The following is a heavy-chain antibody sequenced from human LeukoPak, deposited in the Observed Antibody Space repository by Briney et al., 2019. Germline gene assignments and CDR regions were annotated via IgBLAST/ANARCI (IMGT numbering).Heavy chain of an antibody. CDR2: IYHSGST. CDR3: ARSVSWEDYFDY. V-gene: IGHV4-30-2*02. D-gene: IGHD6-13*01. Sequence: SETLSLTCAVFGGSISSGGYFWNWIRQPPGKGLEWIGYIYHSGSTSYNPSLKSRVTISVDRSKNQFSLKLSSVTAADTAVYYCARSVSWEDYFDYWGQGTLVTVSS. J-gene: IGHJ4*02. CDR1: GGSISSGGYF.